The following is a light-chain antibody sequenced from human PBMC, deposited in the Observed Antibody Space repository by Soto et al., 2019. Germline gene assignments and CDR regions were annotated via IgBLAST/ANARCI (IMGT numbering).Light chain of an antibody. Sequence: QSGLTQPASVSGSPGQSITISCTGTSSAVGGYNYVSWYQQHPGKAPKLMIYDVSNRPSGVSNRFSGSKSGNTASLTISGLQAEDEADYYCSSYTSSSSYVFGTGTKVTFL. J-gene: IGLJ1*01. V-gene: IGLV2-14*01. CDR2: DVS. CDR3: SSYTSSSSYV. CDR1: SSAVGGYNY.